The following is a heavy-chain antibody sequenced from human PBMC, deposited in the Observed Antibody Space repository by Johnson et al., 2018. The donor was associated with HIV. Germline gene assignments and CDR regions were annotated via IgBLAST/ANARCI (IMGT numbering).Heavy chain of an antibody. CDR1: GFTFSSYA. CDR3: AKPLVGATRDDAFDV. V-gene: IGHV3-30*02. Sequence: QVQLVESGGGLVKPGGSLRLSCAASGFTFSSYAMSWVRQAPGKGLEWVAFIRYDGSYKNYVDSAKGRFTISRDNSKNTLYLQMNSLSAEDTAVYYCAKPLVGATRDDAFDVWGQGTMVTVSS. J-gene: IGHJ3*01. D-gene: IGHD1-26*01. CDR2: IRYDGSYK.